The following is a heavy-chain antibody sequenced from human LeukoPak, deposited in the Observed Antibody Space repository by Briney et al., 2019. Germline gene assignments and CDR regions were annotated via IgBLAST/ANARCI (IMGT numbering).Heavy chain of an antibody. V-gene: IGHV1-18*01. J-gene: IGHJ6*03. CDR3: ARAREYSSSSWDYYYYMDV. Sequence: ASVKVSCKASGYTCTSYGISWVRQAPGQGLEWMGWISAYNGNTNYAQKLQGRVTMTTDTSTSTAYMELRSLRSDDTAVYYCARAREYSSSSWDYYYYMDVWGKGTTVTVSS. CDR1: GYTCTSYG. D-gene: IGHD6-6*01. CDR2: ISAYNGNT.